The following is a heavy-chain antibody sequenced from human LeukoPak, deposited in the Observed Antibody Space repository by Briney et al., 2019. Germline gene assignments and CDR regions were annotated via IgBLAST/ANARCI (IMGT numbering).Heavy chain of an antibody. V-gene: IGHV3-30-3*01. CDR1: GFTFSSYA. D-gene: IGHD6-13*01. Sequence: PGRSLRLSCAASGFTFSSYALHWVRQAPGKGLEWVAVMSYDGSNKYYADSVKGRFTISRDNSRNTLYLQMNSLRAEDTAVYYCARESIAAADVFDYWGQGTLVTVSS. CDR3: ARESIAAADVFDY. CDR2: MSYDGSNK. J-gene: IGHJ4*02.